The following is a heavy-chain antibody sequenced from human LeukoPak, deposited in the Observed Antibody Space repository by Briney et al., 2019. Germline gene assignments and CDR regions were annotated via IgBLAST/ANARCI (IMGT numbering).Heavy chain of an antibody. D-gene: IGHD3-3*02. CDR1: GGSISSGGYY. Sequence: PSQTLSLTCTVSGGSISSGGYYWSWIRQHPGKGLEWIGYIYYSGSTYYNPSLKSRVTISVDTSKNQFSLKLSSVTAADTAVYYCARGPIFGVVAYYFDYWGQGTLVTVPS. CDR3: ARGPIFGVVAYYFDY. J-gene: IGHJ4*02. CDR2: IYYSGST. V-gene: IGHV4-31*03.